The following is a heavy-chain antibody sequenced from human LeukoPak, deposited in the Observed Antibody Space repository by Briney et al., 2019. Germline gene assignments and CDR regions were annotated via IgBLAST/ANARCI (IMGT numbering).Heavy chain of an antibody. J-gene: IGHJ6*03. D-gene: IGHD6-13*01. CDR1: GFTFSSYS. CDR3: ARDTGVAAAGKYYMDV. Sequence: GGSLRLSCAASGFTFSSYSMNWVRQAPGKGLEWVSYISSSSSTIYYADSVKGRFTISRDNAKNSLYLQMNSLRAGDTAVYYCARDTGVAAAGKYYMDVWGKGTTVTVSS. V-gene: IGHV3-48*01. CDR2: ISSSSSTI.